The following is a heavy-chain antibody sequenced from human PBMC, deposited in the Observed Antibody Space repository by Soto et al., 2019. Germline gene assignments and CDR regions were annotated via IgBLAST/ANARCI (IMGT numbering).Heavy chain of an antibody. CDR1: GCSISSYY. J-gene: IGHJ4*02. V-gene: IGHV4-4*07. D-gene: IGHD2-8*01. CDR3: ATVTINVSTYYFDQ. CDR2: IDTSGST. Sequence: SDTLSLTCTFSGCSISSYYLSWIRQPAGKGLEWIGRIDTSGSTTYNPSLKNRLTMSIDTSKNQFSLNLSSVTASDTAVYYCATVTINVSTYYFDQWGQGTPVTVSS.